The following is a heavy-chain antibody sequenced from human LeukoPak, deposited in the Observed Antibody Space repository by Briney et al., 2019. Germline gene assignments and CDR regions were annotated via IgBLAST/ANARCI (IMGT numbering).Heavy chain of an antibody. V-gene: IGHV3-23*01. Sequence: PGGSLRLSCAASGFTFNIYAMSWVRQAPGKGLEWVSSINDSGDITYYADSVKGRFTIARDDSKNTVYLEMKSLTAEDTALYYCARGGWPFDFWGRGTLVTVSS. CDR3: ARGGWPFDF. CDR2: INDSGDIT. CDR1: GFTFNIYA. J-gene: IGHJ4*02. D-gene: IGHD3-10*01.